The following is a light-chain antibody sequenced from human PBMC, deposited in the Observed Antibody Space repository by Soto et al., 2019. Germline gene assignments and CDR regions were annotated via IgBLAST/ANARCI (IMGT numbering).Light chain of an antibody. J-gene: IGKJ2*01. Sequence: EIVLTQSPGTLSLSPGERATLSCRASQSVSSSYLAWYQQKPGQAPRLLIYGASSRATGIPDRFSGSGSGTDFTLTISRLEPEDFAVYYCHQYGSSPLVYTFGQGTKLEIK. CDR3: HQYGSSPLVYT. CDR2: GAS. CDR1: QSVSSSY. V-gene: IGKV3-20*01.